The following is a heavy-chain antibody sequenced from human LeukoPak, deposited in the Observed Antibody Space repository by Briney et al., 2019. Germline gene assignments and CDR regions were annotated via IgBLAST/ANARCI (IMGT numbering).Heavy chain of an antibody. J-gene: IGHJ4*02. CDR3: ATDKEDIVVVPAAEFGPTGR. V-gene: IGHV1-3*01. Sequence: ASVKVSCKASGYTFTSYGISWVRQAPGQGLEWMGWINAGNGNTKYSQKFQGRVTITRDTSASTAYMELSSLRSEDTAVYYCATDKEDIVVVPAAEFGPTGRWGQGTLVTVSS. CDR1: GYTFTSYG. CDR2: INAGNGNT. D-gene: IGHD2-2*01.